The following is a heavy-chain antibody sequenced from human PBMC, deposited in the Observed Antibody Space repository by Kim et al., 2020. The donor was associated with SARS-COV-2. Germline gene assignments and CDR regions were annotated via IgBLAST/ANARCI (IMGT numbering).Heavy chain of an antibody. J-gene: IGHJ6*02. V-gene: IGHV1-46*01. Sequence: ASVKVSCKASGYTFTSYYMHWVRQAPGQGLEWMGIINPSGGSTSYAQKFQGRVTMTRDTSTSTVYMELSSLRSEDTAVYYCARDLGYYDTPGYYYYGMDVWGQGTTVTVSS. CDR2: INPSGGST. CDR1: GYTFTSYY. D-gene: IGHD3-22*01. CDR3: ARDLGYYDTPGYYYYGMDV.